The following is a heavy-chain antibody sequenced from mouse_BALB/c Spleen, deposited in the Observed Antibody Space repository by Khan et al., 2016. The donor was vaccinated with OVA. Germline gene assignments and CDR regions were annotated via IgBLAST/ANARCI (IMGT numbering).Heavy chain of an antibody. D-gene: IGHD1-1*01. CDR2: INTETGEP. J-gene: IGHJ3*01. Sequence: QIQLVQSGPELKKPGETVKISCKASGYTFTDYSMHWVKQAPGKGLKWMGWINTETGEPTYADDFKGRFAFSLETSASTAYLQINNLKNEDTATXYVARNFLEYCGSSPFADWCQGTLVTVSA. CDR1: GYTFTDYS. CDR3: ARNFLEYCGSSPFAD. V-gene: IGHV9-2-1*01.